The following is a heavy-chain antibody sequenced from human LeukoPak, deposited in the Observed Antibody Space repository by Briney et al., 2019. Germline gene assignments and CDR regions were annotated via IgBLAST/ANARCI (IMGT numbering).Heavy chain of an antibody. J-gene: IGHJ4*02. CDR1: GFTFSSYG. CDR2: IRYDGSNK. Sequence: PGGSLRLSCAASGFTFSSYGMHWVRQAPGKGLEWVAFIRYDGSNKYYADSVKGRFTISRDSSKNTLYLQMNSLRAADTAVYYCARGSGYSYSFTGRERTKSRLDYWGQGTLVTVSS. V-gene: IGHV3-30*02. D-gene: IGHD5-18*01. CDR3: ARGSGYSYSFTGRERTKSRLDY.